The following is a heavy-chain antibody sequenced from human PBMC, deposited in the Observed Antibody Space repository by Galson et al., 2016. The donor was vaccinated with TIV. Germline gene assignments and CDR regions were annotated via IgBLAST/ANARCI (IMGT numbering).Heavy chain of an antibody. CDR1: GYSFKSYW. CDR3: ARHLMTSLVGAVHDYYGRDV. D-gene: IGHD3-10*01. Sequence: QSGAEVKKPGESLKISCKASGYSFKSYWIGWLRQMPGKGLEYMAMIYPGDSDIKYSPSFEGQVTISADKSTNTAFLQWTSLQASDTAKYYCARHLMTSLVGAVHDYYGRDVWGQGTTVTVSS. CDR2: IYPGDSDI. V-gene: IGHV5-51*01. J-gene: IGHJ6*02.